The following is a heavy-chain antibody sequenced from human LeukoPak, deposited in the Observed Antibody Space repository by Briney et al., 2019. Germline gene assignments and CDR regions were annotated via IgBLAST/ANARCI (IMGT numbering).Heavy chain of an antibody. D-gene: IGHD4-17*01. CDR1: GFSFSSYA. Sequence: GRSLRLSCAASGFSFSSYAMHWVRQAPGKGLEWVAVISCDGSNKYYADSVKGRFTISRDNAENTLYLQMNSLRAEDTAVYYCAREPSNYGDHYFDYWGQGTLVIVSS. V-gene: IGHV3-30*04. CDR3: AREPSNYGDHYFDY. CDR2: ISCDGSNK. J-gene: IGHJ4*02.